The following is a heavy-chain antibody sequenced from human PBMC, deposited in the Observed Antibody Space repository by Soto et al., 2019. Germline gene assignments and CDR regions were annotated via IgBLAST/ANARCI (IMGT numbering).Heavy chain of an antibody. CDR2: IYATGTT. V-gene: IGHV4-4*07. J-gene: IGHJ5*02. CDR1: GASICGFY. D-gene: IGHD1-1*01. Sequence: PSETLSLTCTVSGASICGFYWSWIRKSAGKGLEWIGRIYATGTTDYNPSLKSRVMMSVDTSKKQFSLKLRSVTAADTAVYYCVRDGTKTLRDWLDPWGQGISVTASS. CDR3: VRDGTKTLRDWLDP.